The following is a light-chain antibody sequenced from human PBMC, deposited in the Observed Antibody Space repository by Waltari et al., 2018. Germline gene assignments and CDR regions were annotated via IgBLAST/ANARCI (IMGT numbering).Light chain of an antibody. CDR2: DAS. CDR1: QSVSSK. CDR3: QHRNNWPLT. Sequence: EIVLTQSTATLSLSPGERATPSCRASQSVSSKLAWYQQKPGQAPRLLIYDASNRATDIAARFSGSGSGTDFTLTISSLEPEDFAVYYCQHRNNWPLTFGGGTKVEIK. V-gene: IGKV3-11*01. J-gene: IGKJ4*01.